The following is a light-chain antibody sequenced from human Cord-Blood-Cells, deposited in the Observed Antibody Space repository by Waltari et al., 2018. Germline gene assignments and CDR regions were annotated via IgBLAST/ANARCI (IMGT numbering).Light chain of an antibody. J-gene: IGKJ2*01. CDR3: QQLNSYPYT. CDR1: QGISSY. V-gene: IGKV1-9*01. Sequence: DIQLTQSPSFLSASVGARVTLTCRASQGISSYLAWYQQKPGKAPKLLIYAASTLQSGVPSRFSGSGSGTEFTLTISSLQPEDFATYYCQQLNSYPYTFGQGTKLEIK. CDR2: AAS.